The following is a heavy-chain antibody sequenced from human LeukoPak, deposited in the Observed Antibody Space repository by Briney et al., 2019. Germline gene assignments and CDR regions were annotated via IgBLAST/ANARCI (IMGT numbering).Heavy chain of an antibody. V-gene: IGHV4-59*01. CDR1: GGSISSYY. J-gene: IGHJ4*02. D-gene: IGHD1-20*01. Sequence: SETLSLTCTVSGGSISSYYWSWIRQPPGKGLEWIGYIYYSGSTNYNPSLKSRVTISVDTSKNQFSLKLSSVTAAVTAVYYCAKGNWNQYDYWGQGTLVTVSS. CDR2: IYYSGST. CDR3: AKGNWNQYDY.